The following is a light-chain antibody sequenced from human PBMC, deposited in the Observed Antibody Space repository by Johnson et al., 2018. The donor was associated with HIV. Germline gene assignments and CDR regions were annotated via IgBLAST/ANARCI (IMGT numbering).Light chain of an antibody. V-gene: IGLV1-51*01. CDR1: SSNIGNNY. Sequence: QSVLTQPPSVSAAPGQKVTISCSGSSSNIGNNYVSWYQQLPGTAPKLLIYDNNKRPSGIPDRFSGSKSGTSATLGITGLQTGDEADYYCGTWDSNLSVYVCGTGTTVTVL. CDR2: DNN. J-gene: IGLJ1*01. CDR3: GTWDSNLSVYV.